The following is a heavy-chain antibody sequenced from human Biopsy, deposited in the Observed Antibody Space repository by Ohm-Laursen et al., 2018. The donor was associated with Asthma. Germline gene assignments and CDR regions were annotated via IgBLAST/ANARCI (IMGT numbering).Heavy chain of an antibody. J-gene: IGHJ6*02. Sequence: SLRLSCTASGFSFDDCAMHWVRQAPGKGLEWVSSISWNSGNIDYADSVKGRFTISRDKSKSTLYLQLSSLRAEDTAVYFCAREPIKATYFYGMDVWGQGTTVTVSS. V-gene: IGHV3-9*01. CDR2: ISWNSGNI. CDR3: AREPIKATYFYGMDV. CDR1: GFSFDDCA. D-gene: IGHD3-9*01.